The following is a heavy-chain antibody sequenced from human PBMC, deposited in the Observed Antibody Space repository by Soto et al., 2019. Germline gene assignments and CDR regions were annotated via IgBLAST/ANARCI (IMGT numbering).Heavy chain of an antibody. J-gene: IGHJ5*01. Sequence: EVQLVESGGGLVQPGGSLRLSCAASGFTFNYYSMNWVRLAPGKGLEYIAYISSDSETTHYSESVKGRFTISRDNAKNLVFLQRHRLRGDDTAVYYCAKSLYSNYNRDSWGQGTLVTVSS. CDR1: GFTFNYYS. CDR3: AKSLYSNYNRDS. V-gene: IGHV3-48*01. D-gene: IGHD4-4*01. CDR2: ISSDSETT.